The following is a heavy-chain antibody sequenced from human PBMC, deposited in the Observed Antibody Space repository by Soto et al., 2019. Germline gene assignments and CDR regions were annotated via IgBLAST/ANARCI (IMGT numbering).Heavy chain of an antibody. CDR2: VNHNGRN. Sequence: QLHQQQWGAGLLKPSETLSLTCAVYGGSISGYFWNWIRQSPGKGLEWIGKVNHNGRNNYNPSLKSRVTISLDMSNNQISLKLTSVTAADTAVYYCARGGSSDWQVAFDFWGQGTMVTVSS. J-gene: IGHJ3*01. CDR3: ARGGSSDWQVAFDF. V-gene: IGHV4-34*01. CDR1: GGSISGYF. D-gene: IGHD6-19*01.